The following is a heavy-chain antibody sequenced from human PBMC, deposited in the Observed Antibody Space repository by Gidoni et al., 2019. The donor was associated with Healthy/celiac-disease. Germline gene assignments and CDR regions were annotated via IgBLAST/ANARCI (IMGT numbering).Heavy chain of an antibody. CDR2: IYYSGST. J-gene: IGHJ4*02. Sequence: QVQLQESGTGLVKPSATLSLTCTVSGGSLRSGSYYRSWIRQPPGKGLEWIGYIYYSGSTNYNPSLKSRVTISVDTSKNQFSLKLSSVTAADTAVYYCARDRGYCSGGSCYGYYFDYWGQGTLVTVSS. D-gene: IGHD2-15*01. CDR1: GGSLRSGSYY. CDR3: ARDRGYCSGGSCYGYYFDY. V-gene: IGHV4-61*01.